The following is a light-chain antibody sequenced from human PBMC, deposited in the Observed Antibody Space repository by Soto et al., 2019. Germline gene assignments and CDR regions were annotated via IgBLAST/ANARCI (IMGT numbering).Light chain of an antibody. CDR3: HQYAITPHT. CDR2: GAS. J-gene: IGKJ2*01. V-gene: IGKV3-20*01. Sequence: EVVLTQSPASLSLSPGEGATLSCRSSQSISASLAWYQHRAGQSPRLLIYGASTRATDIPDRFSGTRSATDFTLSISRLEPEDSAVYFCHQYAITPHTFGQGTSLQI. CDR1: QSISAS.